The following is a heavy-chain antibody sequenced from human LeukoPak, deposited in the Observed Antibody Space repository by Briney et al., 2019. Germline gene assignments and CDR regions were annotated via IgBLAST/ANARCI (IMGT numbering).Heavy chain of an antibody. Sequence: SETLSLTCAVSGGSISSYYWSWIRQPPGKGLEWIGYIYYSGSTNYNPSLKSRVTISVDTSKNQFSLKLSSVTAADTAVYYCASTGTKNWEYDYWGQGTLVTVSS. J-gene: IGHJ4*02. CDR2: IYYSGST. CDR1: GGSISSYY. D-gene: IGHD7-27*01. V-gene: IGHV4-59*01. CDR3: ASTGTKNWEYDY.